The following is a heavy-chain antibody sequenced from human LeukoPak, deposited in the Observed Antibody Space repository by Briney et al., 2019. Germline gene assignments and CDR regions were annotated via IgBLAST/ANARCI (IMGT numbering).Heavy chain of an antibody. CDR1: GFTFSGYA. D-gene: IGHD6-19*01. CDR2: ITDNGGNT. CDR3: AKGLLYSSTYCKVAAAYFGFDV. V-gene: IGHV3-23*01. J-gene: IGHJ3*01. Sequence: HSGGSLRLSCAASGFTFSGYAMNWVRQAPGKGLEWVSGITDNGGNTSYADSVKGRFNISRDNYENILHLQMNSLRAQDTAMYYAAKGLLYSSTYCKVAAAYFGFDVWGQGTMVTVSS.